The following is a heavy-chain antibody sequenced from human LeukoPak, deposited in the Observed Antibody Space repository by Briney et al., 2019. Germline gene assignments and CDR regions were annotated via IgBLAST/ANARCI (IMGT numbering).Heavy chain of an antibody. CDR2: ISYDGSNK. Sequence: GGSLRLSCAASGFTFSSNAMHWVRQAPGKGLEWVAVISYDGSNKYYADSVKGRFTISRDNSKNTLYLQMNSLRAEDTAVYYCARDVKRYSSGWRYYGMDVWGQGTTATVSS. D-gene: IGHD6-19*01. CDR1: GFTFSSNA. J-gene: IGHJ6*02. V-gene: IGHV3-30-3*01. CDR3: ARDVKRYSSGWRYYGMDV.